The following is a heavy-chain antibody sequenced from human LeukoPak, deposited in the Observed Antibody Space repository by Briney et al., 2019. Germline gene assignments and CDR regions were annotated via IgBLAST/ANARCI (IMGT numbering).Heavy chain of an antibody. CDR3: ARRDTGWNYCDY. Sequence: SETLSLTCTLSGDSINGHYWSWIRQPPGKRLEWIGDIHYKGSTNYNLSLKSRVTISVDTSKNHLSLNLTSVLAADTALYYCARRDTGWNYCDYWGQGILVTVSS. J-gene: IGHJ4*02. V-gene: IGHV4-59*08. CDR1: GDSINGHY. D-gene: IGHD6-19*01. CDR2: IHYKGST.